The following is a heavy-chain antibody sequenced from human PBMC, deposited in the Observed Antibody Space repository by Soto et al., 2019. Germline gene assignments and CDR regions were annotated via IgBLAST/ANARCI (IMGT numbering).Heavy chain of an antibody. Sequence: GASVKVSCKASGYTFTSYYMHWVRQAPGQGLEWMGIINPSGGSTSYAQKFQGRVTMTRDTSTSTVYMELSSLRSEDTAVYYCARDRSGSYPRYYGMDVWGRGTTVTVSS. CDR3: ARDRSGSYPRYYGMDV. V-gene: IGHV1-46*01. CDR2: INPSGGST. D-gene: IGHD1-26*01. CDR1: GYTFTSYY. J-gene: IGHJ6*02.